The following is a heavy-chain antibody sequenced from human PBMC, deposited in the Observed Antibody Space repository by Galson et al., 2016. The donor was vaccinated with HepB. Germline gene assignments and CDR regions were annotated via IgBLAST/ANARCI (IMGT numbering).Heavy chain of an antibody. V-gene: IGHV1-18*04. Sequence: SVKVSCKASGYNFTNYGITWVRQAPGQGLEWVGWVNTYSNYATYASKFEGRVSVTTDTSTSSVYMEVRSLTSDDTAVYYCARVDDSRGYYPPWFDYWGQGTLVTVSS. CDR2: VNTYSNYA. CDR3: ARVDDSRGYYPPWFDY. CDR1: GYNFTNYG. D-gene: IGHD3-22*01. J-gene: IGHJ4*02.